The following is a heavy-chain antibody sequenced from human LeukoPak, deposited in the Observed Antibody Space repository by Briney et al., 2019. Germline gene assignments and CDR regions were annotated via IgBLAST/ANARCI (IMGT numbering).Heavy chain of an antibody. CDR3: AKDYCSGGSCYSDAFDI. D-gene: IGHD2-15*01. CDR2: ISGSGGST. Sequence: GGSLRLSCAASGFTFSSYAMSWVRQAPGKGLEWVSAISGSGGSTYCADSVKGRFTISRDNSKNTPYLQMNSLRAEDTAVYYCAKDYCSGGSCYSDAFDIWGQGTMVTVSS. CDR1: GFTFSSYA. J-gene: IGHJ3*02. V-gene: IGHV3-23*01.